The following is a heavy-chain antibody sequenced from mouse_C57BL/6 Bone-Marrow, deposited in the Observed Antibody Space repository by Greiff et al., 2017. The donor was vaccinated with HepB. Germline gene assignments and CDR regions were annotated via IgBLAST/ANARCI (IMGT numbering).Heavy chain of an antibody. CDR3: ASGEAYYSNFFDY. CDR1: GYTFTSYT. D-gene: IGHD2-5*01. Sequence: VQLVESGAELARPGASVKMSCKASGYTFTSYTMHWVKQRPGQGLEWIGYINPSSGYTKYNQKFKDKATLTADKSSSTAYMQLSSLTSEDSAVYYCASGEAYYSNFFDYWGQGTTLTVSS. CDR2: INPSSGYT. J-gene: IGHJ2*01. V-gene: IGHV1-4*01.